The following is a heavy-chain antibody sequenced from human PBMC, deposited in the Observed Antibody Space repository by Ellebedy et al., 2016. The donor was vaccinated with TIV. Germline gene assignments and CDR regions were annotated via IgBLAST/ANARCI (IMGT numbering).Heavy chain of an antibody. J-gene: IGHJ6*03. Sequence: SETLSLXXTVSGGSISSYYWSWIRQPAGKGLEWIGRIYTSGSTNYNPSLKSRVTMSVDTSKNQFSLKLSSVTAADTAVYYCARDDGPSLGYYYYMDVWGKGTTVTVSS. CDR3: ARDDGPSLGYYYYMDV. D-gene: IGHD5-24*01. CDR1: GGSISSYY. CDR2: IYTSGST. V-gene: IGHV4-4*07.